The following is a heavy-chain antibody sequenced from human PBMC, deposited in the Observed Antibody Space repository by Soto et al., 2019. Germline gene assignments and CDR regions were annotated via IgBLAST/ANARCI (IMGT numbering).Heavy chain of an antibody. J-gene: IGHJ5*02. V-gene: IGHV4-31*03. CDR2: IYYSGST. Sequence: PSETLSLTCTVSGGSISSGGYYWSWIRQHPGKGLEWIGYIYYSGSTYYNPSLKSRVTISVDTSKNQLSLKLSSVTAADTSVYYCARGKDRSGYFVFAGWFDTWGQGTLVTVSS. CDR3: ARGKDRSGYFVFAGWFDT. D-gene: IGHD3-22*01. CDR1: GGSISSGGYY.